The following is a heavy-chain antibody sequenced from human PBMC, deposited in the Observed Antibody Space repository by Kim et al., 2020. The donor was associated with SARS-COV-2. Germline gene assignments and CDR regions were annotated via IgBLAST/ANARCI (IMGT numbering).Heavy chain of an antibody. Sequence: DSVKGRFTISRDNSKNTLYLKMNSLRAEDTAVYYCAKDISWGVVYYGMDVWGQGTTVTVSS. CDR3: AKDISWGVVYYGMDV. D-gene: IGHD3-3*01. V-gene: IGHV3-30*02. J-gene: IGHJ6*02.